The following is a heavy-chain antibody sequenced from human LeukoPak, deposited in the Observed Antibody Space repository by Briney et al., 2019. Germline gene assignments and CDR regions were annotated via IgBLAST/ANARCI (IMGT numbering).Heavy chain of an antibody. CDR2: LGVNGISA. D-gene: IGHD2-8*02. CDR3: VKGQEVVYTPTFDF. J-gene: IGHJ4*02. CDR1: GFTFSTSA. Sequence: SGGSLRLSCSASGFTFSTSAMHWVRQAPGKGLEYVSSLGVNGISAYYADSVRGRFSIFRDNSKGTLFLQMSSLRAEDTAVYYCVKGQEVVYTPTFDFWGQGTLVTVSS. V-gene: IGHV3-64D*09.